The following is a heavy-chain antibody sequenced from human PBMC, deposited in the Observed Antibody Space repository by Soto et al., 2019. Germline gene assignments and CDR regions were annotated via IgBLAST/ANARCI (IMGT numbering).Heavy chain of an antibody. D-gene: IGHD6-13*01. J-gene: IGHJ4*02. CDR3: VSSSWYSLDY. CDR2: IYHSGST. Sequence: PSETLSLTCAVFGGSITSDDNWWSWVRQPPGKGLEWIGEIYHSGSTNYNPSLNSRVTISVDKSKNQFSLKLTSVTAADTAVYYCVSSSWYSLDYWGQGTRVTVSS. V-gene: IGHV4-4*02. CDR1: GGSITSDDNW.